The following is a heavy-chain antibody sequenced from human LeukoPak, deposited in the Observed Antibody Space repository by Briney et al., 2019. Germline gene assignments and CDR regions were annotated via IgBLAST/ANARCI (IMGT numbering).Heavy chain of an antibody. J-gene: IGHJ4*02. CDR1: GFTFSTYS. CDR3: TTGNWGSFSY. Sequence: PGGSLRLSCAASGFTFSTYSMNWVRQAPGKGLEWVGRIKSKTDGGTTDYAAPVKGRFTISRDDSKHTLYLQVSSLKTEDTAVYYCTTGNWGSFSYWGQGALVTVSS. CDR2: IKSKTDGGTT. D-gene: IGHD7-27*01. V-gene: IGHV3-15*01.